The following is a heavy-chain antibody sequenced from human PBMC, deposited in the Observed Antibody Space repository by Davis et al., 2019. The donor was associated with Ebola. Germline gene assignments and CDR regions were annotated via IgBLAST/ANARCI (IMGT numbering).Heavy chain of an antibody. J-gene: IGHJ6*02. D-gene: IGHD5-18*01. V-gene: IGHV4-39*02. CDR1: GGSISTSNYY. CDR3: ARPVSPGYTYGYYYYDMDV. CDR2: IYYSGIT. Sequence: MPGGSLRLSCTVSGGSISTSNYYWGWIRQSPGKGLEWIGFIYYSGITYYNPSLKSRVSISVDTSKNHFSLKLTSVTATDTAVYYCARPVSPGYTYGYYYYDMDVWGQGTTVTVSS.